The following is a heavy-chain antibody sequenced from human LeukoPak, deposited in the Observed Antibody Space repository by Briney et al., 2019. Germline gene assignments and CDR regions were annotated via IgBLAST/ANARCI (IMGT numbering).Heavy chain of an antibody. CDR3: ANQDSTEYSYXFDF. D-gene: IGHD2/OR15-2a*01. CDR2: IRYDGSNK. Sequence: TGGSLRLSCVASGFTFSSYGMHWVRQAPGKGLEWVSFIRYDGSNKYYADSVKGRLTISRDNSKNTLYLQMNSLRAEDTAVYYCANQDSTEYSYXFDFWGXXXLVTVSS. J-gene: IGHJ4*02. V-gene: IGHV3-30*02. CDR1: GFTFSSYG.